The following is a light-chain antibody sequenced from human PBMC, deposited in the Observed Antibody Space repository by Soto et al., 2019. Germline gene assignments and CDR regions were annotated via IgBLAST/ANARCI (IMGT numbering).Light chain of an antibody. CDR2: AAS. J-gene: IGKJ4*01. V-gene: IGKV1-17*01. Sequence: IQMTQSPSSLSSSVGYIFTISCRSSQGIRNDLGWYQQKPGKAPKLLIYAASSLQSGVPSRFSGSGSGTEFTLTISSLQPDDFATYYCQQYNSYPLTFGGGTKVDI. CDR1: QGIRND. CDR3: QQYNSYPLT.